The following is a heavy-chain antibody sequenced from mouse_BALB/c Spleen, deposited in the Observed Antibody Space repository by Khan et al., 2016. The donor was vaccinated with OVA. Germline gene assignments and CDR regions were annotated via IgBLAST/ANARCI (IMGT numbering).Heavy chain of an antibody. Sequence: QVQLQQPGPELVRPGVSVKISCKGTDYTFTDYPMHWVQQSHVKSLEWIGAVSTYYGNTNYNQKFKGKAIMTVDKSSSTAYMELARLTSEDSAIXYCARDDGYSLFAYWGQGTLVTVSA. CDR1: DYTFTDYP. D-gene: IGHD2-3*01. CDR3: ARDDGYSLFAY. CDR2: VSTYYGNT. V-gene: IGHV1S137*01. J-gene: IGHJ3*01.